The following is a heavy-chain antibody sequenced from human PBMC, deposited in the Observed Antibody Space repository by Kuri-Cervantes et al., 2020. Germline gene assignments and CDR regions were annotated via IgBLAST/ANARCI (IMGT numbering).Heavy chain of an antibody. CDR2: MSGSGSSA. Sequence: GESLKISCTASGFTFNNYALSWVRQAPGKGLEWVSVMSGSGSSANYADSVKGRFTISRDNSKNTLYLQMNSLRAEDTAVYYCAKWRAAGSGNFDYWGQGTLVTVSS. CDR3: AKWRAAGSGNFDY. J-gene: IGHJ4*02. D-gene: IGHD6-13*01. CDR1: GFTFNNYA. V-gene: IGHV3-23*01.